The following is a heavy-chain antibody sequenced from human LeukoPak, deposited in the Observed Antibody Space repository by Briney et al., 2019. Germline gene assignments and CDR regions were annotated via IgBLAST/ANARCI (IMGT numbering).Heavy chain of an antibody. CDR1: GFTFSSYD. V-gene: IGHV3-23*01. D-gene: IGHD6-19*01. Sequence: GGALRLSCAASGFTFSSYDMTWVRQAPGRGVEWVSSIRPSGDNTYYGDSVKGRFTISRDNSKNTVYLQMNNMRVDDTAVYYCARVAGWHWFDPWGQGTLVTVSS. CDR3: ARVAGWHWFDP. CDR2: IRPSGDNT. J-gene: IGHJ5*02.